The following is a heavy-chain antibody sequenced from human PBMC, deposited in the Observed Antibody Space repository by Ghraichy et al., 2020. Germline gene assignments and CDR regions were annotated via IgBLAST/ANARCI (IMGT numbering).Heavy chain of an antibody. Sequence: SETLSLTCAVSGYSISSGYYWGWIRQPPGKGLEWIGSIYHSGSTYYNPSLKSRVTISVDTSKNQFSLKLSSVTAADTAVYYCARDGLMVRGVIPPYYYYYYGMDVWGQGTTVTVSS. CDR2: IYHSGST. D-gene: IGHD3-10*01. J-gene: IGHJ6*02. CDR1: GYSISSGYY. CDR3: ARDGLMVRGVIPPYYYYYYGMDV. V-gene: IGHV4-38-2*02.